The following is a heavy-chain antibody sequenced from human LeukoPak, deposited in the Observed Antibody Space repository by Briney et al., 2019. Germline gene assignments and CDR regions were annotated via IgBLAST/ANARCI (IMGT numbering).Heavy chain of an antibody. J-gene: IGHJ4*02. V-gene: IGHV1-2*06. CDR1: GGTFSSYA. CDR3: ARDLAAAGTLYDY. D-gene: IGHD6-13*01. Sequence: ASVKVSCKASGGTFSSYAISWVRQAPGQGLEWMGRINPNSGGTNYAQKFQGRVTMTRDTSISTAYMELSRLRSDDTAVYYCARDLAAAGTLYDYWGQGTLLTVSS. CDR2: INPNSGGT.